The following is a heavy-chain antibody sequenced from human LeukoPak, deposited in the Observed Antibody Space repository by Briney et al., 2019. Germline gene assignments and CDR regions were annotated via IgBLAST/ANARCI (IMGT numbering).Heavy chain of an antibody. J-gene: IGHJ4*02. CDR3: ARFLRGYYYDSSGYYRKPSHFDY. D-gene: IGHD3-22*01. Sequence: PSGTLSLTCAVSGGSISSSNWWRWVRQPPGKGLEWIREIYHSGDTYYNPSLKSRVTISVDTSKNQFSLKLSSVTAADTAVYYCARFLRGYYYDSSGYYRKPSHFDYWGQGTLVTVSS. CDR1: GGSISSSNW. V-gene: IGHV4-4*02. CDR2: IYHSGDT.